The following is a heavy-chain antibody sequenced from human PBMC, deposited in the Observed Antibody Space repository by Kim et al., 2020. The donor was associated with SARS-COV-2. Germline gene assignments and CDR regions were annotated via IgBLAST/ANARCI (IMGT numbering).Heavy chain of an antibody. Sequence: ASVKVSCKASGYTFTSYYMHWVRQAPGQGLEWMGIINPSVGSPSYAPPFHCTLTLPRDTSTRTLFISLISLPSFHSPVYSFSTHLLRSFFLSSPVAF. J-gene: IGHJ3*01. CDR2: INPSVGSP. CDR1: GYTFTSYY. CDR3: STHLLRSFFLSSPVAF. D-gene: IGHD3-3*01. V-gene: IGHV1-46*01.